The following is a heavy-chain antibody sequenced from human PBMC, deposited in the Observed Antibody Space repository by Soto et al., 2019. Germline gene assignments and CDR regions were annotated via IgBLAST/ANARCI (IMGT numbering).Heavy chain of an antibody. J-gene: IGHJ5*02. CDR3: AKDGEYQNWFAP. Sequence: QVQLVESGGGVVQPGGSLRLSCAASGFTFSSYGMHWVRQAPGKGLEWVAVISYDGSNKYYADSVKGRFTISRDNSKNTLYLQMNSLRAEDTAVYYCAKDGEYQNWFAPWGQGTLVTVSS. CDR1: GFTFSSYG. V-gene: IGHV3-30*18. CDR2: ISYDGSNK. D-gene: IGHD2-2*01.